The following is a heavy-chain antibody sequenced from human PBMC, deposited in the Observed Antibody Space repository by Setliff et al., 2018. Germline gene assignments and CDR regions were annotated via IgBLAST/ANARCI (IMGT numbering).Heavy chain of an antibody. CDR2: INTYTGSP. V-gene: IGHV7-4-1*02. CDR1: GYTFTVYT. J-gene: IGHJ4*01. CDR3: TRADHLVTTTFDF. Sequence: GASVKVSCKVSGYTFTVYTMNWVRQAPGQGLEWMGWINTYTGSPTYAQGFTGRFAFSLDTSVSTAYLEISSLKAEDTAIYFCTRADHLVTTTFDFWGQGTLVTVSS. D-gene: IGHD4-17*01.